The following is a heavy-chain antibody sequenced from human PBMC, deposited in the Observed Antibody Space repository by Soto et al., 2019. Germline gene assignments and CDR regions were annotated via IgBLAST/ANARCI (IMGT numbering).Heavy chain of an antibody. V-gene: IGHV4-30-4*02. CDR2: IYYSGST. CDR3: ARDDFWRGYLEC. Sequence: PSDTLSLTCTFSVGSISSGDYYRSWIRQPPGKGLEWIGYIYYSGSTYYNPSLKSRVTISVDTSKNQFSLKLSSVTAADTAVYYCARDDFWRGYLECWGQGTLVSVSS. CDR1: VGSISSGDYY. D-gene: IGHD3-3*01. J-gene: IGHJ4*02.